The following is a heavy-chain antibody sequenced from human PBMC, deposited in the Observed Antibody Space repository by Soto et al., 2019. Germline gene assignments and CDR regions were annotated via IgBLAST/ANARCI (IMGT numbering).Heavy chain of an antibody. CDR1: GFTFSSYA. V-gene: IGHV3-23*01. D-gene: IGHD2-15*01. J-gene: IGHJ6*03. CDR2: ISGSGGST. Sequence: GGSLRLSCAASGFTFSSYAMSWVRQAPGKGLEWVSAISGSGGSTYYADSVKGRFTISRDNSKNTLYLQMNSLRAEDTAVYYCAKWEDCSGGRCYSYSVHYYYYYMDVWGKGTTVTVSS. CDR3: AKWEDCSGGRCYSYSVHYYYYYMDV.